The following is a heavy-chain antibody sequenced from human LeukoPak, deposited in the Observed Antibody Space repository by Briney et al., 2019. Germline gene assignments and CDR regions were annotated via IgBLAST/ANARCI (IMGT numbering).Heavy chain of an antibody. D-gene: IGHD4-23*01. V-gene: IGHV3-74*01. J-gene: IGHJ3*01. CDR1: GFTFSVYW. CDR3: ARLIGYGGNAFDL. Sequence: PGGSLRLSCAASGFTFSVYWMHWVRQVPGKGLVWVSRINGDGSTTTYADSVKGRFTSSRANAKNTVYVQMNSLRAEDTAVYYCARLIGYGGNAFDLWGQGTMVTVSS. CDR2: INGDGSTT.